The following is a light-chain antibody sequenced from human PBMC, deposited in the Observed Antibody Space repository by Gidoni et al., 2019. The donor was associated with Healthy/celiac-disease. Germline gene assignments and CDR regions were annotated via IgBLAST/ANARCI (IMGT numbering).Light chain of an antibody. V-gene: IGKV3-11*01. CDR3: QQRSNWPPSIT. CDR1: QSVSSY. J-gene: IGKJ5*01. CDR2: YPA. Sequence: ELVLTQSPATLSLSPGERATLSCRASQSVSSYLSWYQQKPGQAPRLIIYYPANRATGIPARFSGSGSGTDFALTISSLEPEDFAVYSCQQRSNWPPSITFGQGTRLEIK.